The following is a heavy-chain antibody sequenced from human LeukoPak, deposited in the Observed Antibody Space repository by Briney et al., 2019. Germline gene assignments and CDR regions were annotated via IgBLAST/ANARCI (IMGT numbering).Heavy chain of an antibody. CDR3: ARNLPAADY. V-gene: IGHV3-48*04. CDR2: ISITGSVI. J-gene: IGHJ4*02. CDR1: GSTFSSHT. Sequence: GGSLRLSCAASGSTFSSHTMNWVRQAPGKGLEWVSYISITGSVIYYADSVKGRFTISRDNAKNSLYLQMNSLRAEDTAVYYCARNLPAADYWGQGTLVTVSS. D-gene: IGHD2-2*01.